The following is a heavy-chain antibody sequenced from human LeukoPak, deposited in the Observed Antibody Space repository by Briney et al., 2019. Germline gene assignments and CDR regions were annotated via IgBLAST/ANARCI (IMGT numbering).Heavy chain of an antibody. D-gene: IGHD6-13*01. V-gene: IGHV4-30-2*01. CDR1: GGSISSGGYY. Sequence: SETLSLTCTVSGGSISSGGYYWSWIRQPPGKGLEWIGYIYHSGSTYYNPSLKSRVTISVDRSKNQFSLKLSSVTAADTAVYYCARETYSSSPGTYYYYYMDVWGKGTTVTVSS. CDR2: IYHSGST. J-gene: IGHJ6*03. CDR3: ARETYSSSPGTYYYYYMDV.